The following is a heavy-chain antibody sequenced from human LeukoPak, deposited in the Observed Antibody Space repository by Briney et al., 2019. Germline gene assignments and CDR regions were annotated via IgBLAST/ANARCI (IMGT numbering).Heavy chain of an antibody. CDR1: GYTFTSYG. Sequence: SVKVSCKASGYTFTSYGISWVRQAPGQGLEWMGGIIPIFGTANYAQKFQGRVTITADKSTSTAYMELSSLRSEDTAVYYCARATDESGELSSRDYYMDVWGKGTTVTVSS. D-gene: IGHD3-10*01. V-gene: IGHV1-69*06. CDR2: IIPIFGTA. J-gene: IGHJ6*03. CDR3: ARATDESGELSSRDYYMDV.